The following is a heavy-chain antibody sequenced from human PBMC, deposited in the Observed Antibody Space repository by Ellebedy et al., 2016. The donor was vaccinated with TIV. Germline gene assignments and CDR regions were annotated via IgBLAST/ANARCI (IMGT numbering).Heavy chain of an antibody. J-gene: IGHJ4*02. CDR3: ARDGRGVLLWSYDY. CDR1: GFTFSSYG. D-gene: IGHD3-10*01. V-gene: IGHV3-33*01. Sequence: GGSLRLXCAASGFTFSSYGMHWVRQAPGKGLEWVAVIWYDGSNKYYADSVKGRFTISRDNSKNTLYLQMNSLRDEDTAVYYCARDGRGVLLWSYDYWGQGTLVTVSS. CDR2: IWYDGSNK.